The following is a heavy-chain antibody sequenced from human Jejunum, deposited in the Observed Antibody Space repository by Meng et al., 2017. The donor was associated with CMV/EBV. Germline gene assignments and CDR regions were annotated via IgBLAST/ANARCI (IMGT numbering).Heavy chain of an antibody. V-gene: IGHV3-30*04. CDR3: ARVGTLIFGFDS. D-gene: IGHD3/OR15-3a*01. Sequence: CGASGFTFSNYAMHWVRQAPGKGLEWVAYISYNGGNTYYADSVKGRFSISRDNSKNTMFLQMNSLRAEDTAVYYCARVGTLIFGFDSWGQGTLVTVSS. CDR2: ISYNGGNT. J-gene: IGHJ4*02. CDR1: GFTFSNYA.